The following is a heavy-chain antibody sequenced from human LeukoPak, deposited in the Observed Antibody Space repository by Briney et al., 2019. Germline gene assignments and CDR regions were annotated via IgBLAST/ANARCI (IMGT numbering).Heavy chain of an antibody. D-gene: IGHD2-21*02. CDR3: AKLAKCGDDCYDIPHLFDP. J-gene: IGHJ5*02. CDR1: GGSMTGYY. Sequence: SETLSLTCTVSGGSMTGYYWAWLRQPPGKRLEWIGYVHSSGCTKYNPSLKSRVTVSIDKPQNRSSLNLRSVTAADSAAYYCAKLAKCGDDCYDIPHLFDPWGQGRLVTVSS. V-gene: IGHV4-59*08. CDR2: VHSSGCT.